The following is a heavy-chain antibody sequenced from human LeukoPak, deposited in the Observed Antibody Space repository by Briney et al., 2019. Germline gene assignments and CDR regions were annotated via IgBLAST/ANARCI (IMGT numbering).Heavy chain of an antibody. V-gene: IGHV1-18*01. J-gene: IGHJ4*02. CDR1: GYTFTSYA. CDR2: ISTYNGHT. D-gene: IGHD1-26*01. CDR3: ARDVVGYSGSYYDY. Sequence: ASVKVSCKPSGYTFTSYALSWVRPAPGQGLEWMGWISTYNGHTNYAQKFQGRVTMTRDMSMSTVYMELSSLRSEDTAVYYCARDVVGYSGSYYDYWGQGTLVTVSS.